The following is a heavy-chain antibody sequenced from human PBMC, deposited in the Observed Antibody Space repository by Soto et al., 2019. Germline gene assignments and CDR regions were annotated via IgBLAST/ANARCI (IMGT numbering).Heavy chain of an antibody. V-gene: IGHV4-59*08. CDR2: IYYSGST. J-gene: IGHJ6*02. CDR3: ARLRGYCSSTSCYYYYYGMDV. D-gene: IGHD2-2*01. Sequence: PSETLSLTCTVSGGSISSYYWSWIRQPPGKGLEWIGYIYYSGSTNYNPSLKSRVTISVDTSKNQFSLKLSSVTATDTAVYYCARLRGYCSSTSCYYYYYGMDVWGQGTTVTVSS. CDR1: GGSISSYY.